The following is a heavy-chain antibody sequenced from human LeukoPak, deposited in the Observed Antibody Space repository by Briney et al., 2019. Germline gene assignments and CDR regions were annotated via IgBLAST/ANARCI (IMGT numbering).Heavy chain of an antibody. J-gene: IGHJ5*02. CDR2: INPNNGGT. CDR3: VRAPMIVDWFDP. Sequence: ASVKVSCKASGYTFTGYYIHWVRQAPGQGLEWMGRINPNNGGTNYAQKFQGRVTMTRDMSMSTAYMELRSLRSDDTAVYYCVRAPMIVDWFDPWGQGTLVTVSS. D-gene: IGHD3-22*01. CDR1: GYTFTGYY. V-gene: IGHV1-2*06.